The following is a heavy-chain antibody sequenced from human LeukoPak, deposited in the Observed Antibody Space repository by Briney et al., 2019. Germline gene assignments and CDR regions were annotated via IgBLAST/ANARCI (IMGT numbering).Heavy chain of an antibody. V-gene: IGHV3-21*01. J-gene: IGHJ6*03. CDR1: GFTFSNAW. CDR3: ARGGRGYCSSTSCYTNYYYYMDV. D-gene: IGHD2-2*02. CDR2: ISSSSSYI. Sequence: GGSLRLSCAASGFTFSNAWMSWVRQAPGKGLEWVSSISSSSSYIYYADSVKGRFTISRDNAKNSLYLQMNSLRAEDTAVYYCARGGRGYCSSTSCYTNYYYYMDVWGKGTTVTVSS.